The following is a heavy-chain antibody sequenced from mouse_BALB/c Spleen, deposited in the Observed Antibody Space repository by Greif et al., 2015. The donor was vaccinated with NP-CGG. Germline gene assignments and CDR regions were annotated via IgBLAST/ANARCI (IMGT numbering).Heavy chain of an antibody. D-gene: IGHD2-10*01. CDR1: GFTFSDYY. CDR2: ISDGGSYT. V-gene: IGHV5-4*02. CDR3: ARGAYYGNLDY. Sequence: EVKLMESGGGLVKPGGSLKLSCAASGFTFSDYYMYWVRQTPEKRLEWVATISDGGSYTYYPDSVKGRFTISRDNAKNNLCLQMSSLRSEDTAMYYCARGAYYGNLDYWGQGTTLTVSS. J-gene: IGHJ2*01.